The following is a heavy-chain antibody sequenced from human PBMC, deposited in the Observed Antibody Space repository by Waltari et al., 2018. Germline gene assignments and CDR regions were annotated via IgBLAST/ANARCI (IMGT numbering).Heavy chain of an antibody. CDR1: GFTFSTDW. Sequence: EVHLVESGGGLVQPGGSLRLSCEASGFTFSTDWMDWVRQAPGKGLQWVANINQDGGEKYYLDSVKGRFTISRDNAKKSVYLEMNSLRAEDTGIYYCSKSLDIWGRGTMVAVSS. V-gene: IGHV3-7*01. J-gene: IGHJ3*02. CDR3: SKSLDI. CDR2: INQDGGEK.